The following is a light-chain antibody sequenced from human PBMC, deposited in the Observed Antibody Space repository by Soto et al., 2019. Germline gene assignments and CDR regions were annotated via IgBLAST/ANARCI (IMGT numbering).Light chain of an antibody. CDR3: QQYNSYPWT. CDR1: QSLSSW. V-gene: IGKV1-5*01. J-gene: IGKJ1*01. CDR2: DAS. Sequence: DIQMTQSPSTLSASVGDRVTITCRASQSLSSWLAWYQQKPGKAPKLLIYDASSLESGVPSRFSGSGSGTEFTLTISSLQPDDFATYCCQQYNSYPWTFGQGTKVEIK.